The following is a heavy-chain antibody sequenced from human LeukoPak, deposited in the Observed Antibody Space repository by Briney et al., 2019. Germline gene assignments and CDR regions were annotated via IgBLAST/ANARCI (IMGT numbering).Heavy chain of an antibody. Sequence: SVKFSCKASGGTFSSYAISWVRQAPGQGLEWMGRIIPIFGIANYAQKFQGRVTITADKSTSTAYMELSSLRSEDTAVYYCARDLGYCSGGSCPVYWGQGTLVTVSS. D-gene: IGHD2-15*01. J-gene: IGHJ4*02. CDR2: IIPIFGIA. CDR3: ARDLGYCSGGSCPVY. CDR1: GGTFSSYA. V-gene: IGHV1-69*04.